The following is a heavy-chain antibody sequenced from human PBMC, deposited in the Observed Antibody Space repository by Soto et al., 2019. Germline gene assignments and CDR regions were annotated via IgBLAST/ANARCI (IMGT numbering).Heavy chain of an antibody. V-gene: IGHV4-31*03. CDR2: IYYSGST. D-gene: IGHD3-3*01. CDR3: ARGGYDFWSGYFYYMDV. CDR1: GGSISSGGYY. J-gene: IGHJ6*03. Sequence: QVQLQESGPGLVKPSQTLSLTCTVSGGSISSGGYYWSWIRQHPGKGLEWIGYIYYSGSTYYNPSLMSRVTISVDTSKNQFSLKLSSVTAADTAVYYCARGGYDFWSGYFYYMDVWGKGTTVTVSS.